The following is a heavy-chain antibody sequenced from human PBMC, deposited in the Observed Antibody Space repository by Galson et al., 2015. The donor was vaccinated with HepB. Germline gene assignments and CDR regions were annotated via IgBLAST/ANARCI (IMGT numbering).Heavy chain of an antibody. Sequence: SVKVSCKASGYTFNAYGITWVRQAPGQGLEWMGWISVYNGNTKYSQTVQGRVTMTTDTSTNTAYMELRSLRSDDTAVYYCARDVGLLFGEGVVDFWGQGTLVTVSS. J-gene: IGHJ4*02. CDR2: ISVYNGNT. CDR1: GYTFNAYG. V-gene: IGHV1-18*04. CDR3: ARDVGLLFGEGVVDF. D-gene: IGHD3-10*02.